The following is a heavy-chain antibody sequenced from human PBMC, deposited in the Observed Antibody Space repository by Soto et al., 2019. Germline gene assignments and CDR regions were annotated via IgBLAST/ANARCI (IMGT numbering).Heavy chain of an antibody. Sequence: QVQLQQWGAGLLKPSETLSLTCAVYGGSFSGYYWSWIRQPPGKGLEWIGEINHSGSTNYNPSLKSRVNISVDTSKNQFSLKLSSVTAADTAVYYCARWGPLTGIAAAGLYYFDYWGQGTLVTVSS. CDR2: INHSGST. CDR3: ARWGPLTGIAAAGLYYFDY. CDR1: GGSFSGYY. V-gene: IGHV4-34*01. D-gene: IGHD6-13*01. J-gene: IGHJ4*02.